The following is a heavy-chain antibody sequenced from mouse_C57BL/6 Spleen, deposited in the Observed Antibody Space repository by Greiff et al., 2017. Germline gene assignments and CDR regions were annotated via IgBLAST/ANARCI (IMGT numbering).Heavy chain of an antibody. V-gene: IGHV1-18*01. CDR2: INPNNGCT. CDR3: ARKLRLQPFYFDY. Sequence: EVQLQQSGPELVKPGASVKIPCKASGYTFTDYNMDWVKQSHGKSLEWIGDINPNNGCTIYNQKFKGKATLTVDKSSSTAYMELRSLTSEDTAVYYCARKLRLQPFYFDYWGQGTTLTVSS. CDR1: GYTFTDYN. D-gene: IGHD3-2*02. J-gene: IGHJ2*01.